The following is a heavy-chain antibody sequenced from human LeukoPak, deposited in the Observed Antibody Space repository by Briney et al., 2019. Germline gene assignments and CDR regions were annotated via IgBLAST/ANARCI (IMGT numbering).Heavy chain of an antibody. V-gene: IGHV3-33*01. Sequence: PGGSLRLSCAASGFTFSSYGMHWVRQAPGKGLEWVAVIWYDGSNKYYADSVKGRFTISRDNSKNTLYLQMNSLRAEDTAVYYCARDSLLWSGCYSAWDLDYWGQGTLVTVSS. CDR2: IWYDGSNK. CDR3: ARDSLLWSGCYSAWDLDY. CDR1: GFTFSSYG. J-gene: IGHJ4*02. D-gene: IGHD3-3*01.